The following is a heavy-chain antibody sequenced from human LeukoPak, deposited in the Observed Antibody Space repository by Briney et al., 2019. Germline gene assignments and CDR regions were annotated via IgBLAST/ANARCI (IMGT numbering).Heavy chain of an antibody. Sequence: GGSLRLSCAASGFTVSSNYMSWVRQAPGKGLEWVSVIYSGGSTYYADSVKGRFTISRDNSKNTLYLQMNSLRAEDTAVFYCARGGTLLSYRDWGQGTLVTVSS. V-gene: IGHV3-66*01. CDR2: IYSGGST. D-gene: IGHD1-26*01. CDR1: GFTVSSNY. J-gene: IGHJ4*02. CDR3: ARGGTLLSYRD.